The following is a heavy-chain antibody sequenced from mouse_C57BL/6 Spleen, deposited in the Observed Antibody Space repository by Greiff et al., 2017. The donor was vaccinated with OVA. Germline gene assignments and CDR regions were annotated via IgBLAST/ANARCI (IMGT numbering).Heavy chain of an antibody. CDR2: FYPGSGSI. D-gene: IGHD2-1*01. CDR1: GYTFTEYT. Sequence: VQLQQSGAELVKPGASVKLSCKASGYTFTEYTIHWVKQRSGQGLEWIGWFYPGSGSIKYNEKFKDKATLTVDKSSSTVYIELSRLTSEDSAVYFCARLLYYGTYPYYFDYWGQGTTLTVSS. V-gene: IGHV1-62-2*01. J-gene: IGHJ2*01. CDR3: ARLLYYGTYPYYFDY.